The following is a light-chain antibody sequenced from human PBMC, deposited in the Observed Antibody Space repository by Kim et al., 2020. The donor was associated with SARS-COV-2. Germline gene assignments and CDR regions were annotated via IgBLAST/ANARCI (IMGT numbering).Light chain of an antibody. Sequence: LSPGERATLSCRGGQCVNSYVAWYLQKPGRAPRLHIYDASSRATGIPARFSGSGSGTDFTLTISSRDPEDFAVYYCQQRSNWPPTFGQGTRLEIK. J-gene: IGKJ5*01. CDR2: DAS. CDR3: QQRSNWPPT. CDR1: QCVNSY. V-gene: IGKV3-11*01.